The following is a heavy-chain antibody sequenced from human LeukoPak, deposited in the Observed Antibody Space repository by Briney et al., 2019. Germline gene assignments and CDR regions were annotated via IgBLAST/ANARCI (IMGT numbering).Heavy chain of an antibody. V-gene: IGHV4-30-2*01. CDR3: ARGDYYYYYGMDV. CDR2: IYHSGST. J-gene: IGHJ6*04. CDR1: GGSISSGGYS. Sequence: PSETLSLTCAVSGGSISSGGYSWSWIRHPPGKGLEWIGYIYHSGSTYYNPSLKSRVTISVDRSKNQFSLKLSSVTAADTAVYYCARGDYYYYYGMDVWGKGTTVTVSS.